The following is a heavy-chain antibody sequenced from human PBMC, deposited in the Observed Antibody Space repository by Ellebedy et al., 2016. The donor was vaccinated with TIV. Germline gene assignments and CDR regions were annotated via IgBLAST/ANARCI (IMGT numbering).Heavy chain of an antibody. Sequence: PGGSLRLSCAASGFTFSRYSMNWVRQAPGKGLEWVAYINSIGTVYYADSVKGRFTISRDNGENLVFLQMNSLREDDTAVYYCARDRFPGIAVAGTWFDPWGQGILVTVSS. CDR1: GFTFSRYS. V-gene: IGHV3-48*02. CDR3: ARDRFPGIAVAGTWFDP. D-gene: IGHD6-19*01. CDR2: INSIGTV. J-gene: IGHJ5*02.